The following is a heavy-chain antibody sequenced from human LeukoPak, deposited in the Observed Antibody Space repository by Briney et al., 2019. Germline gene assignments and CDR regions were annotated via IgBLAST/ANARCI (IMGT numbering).Heavy chain of an antibody. CDR2: IKSDGGT. J-gene: IGHJ1*01. D-gene: IGHD3-22*01. CDR1: GFTFSTYW. CDR3: ARAPSEIGGYYPEYFRH. Sequence: PGGSLRLSCAASGFTFSTYWLPWVRQAPGKGLVWVSRIKSDGGTNYADSVKGRFTISRDNDKKTVSLQMNSLRPEDTGVYYCARAPSEIGGYYPEYFRHWGQGTLVTVSS. V-gene: IGHV3-74*01.